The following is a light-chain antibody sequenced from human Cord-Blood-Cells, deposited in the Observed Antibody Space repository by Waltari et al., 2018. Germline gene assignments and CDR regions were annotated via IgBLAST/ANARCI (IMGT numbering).Light chain of an antibody. CDR2: DAS. Sequence: DIHVTQSPSTLSASVGDRVTITCRASQSISSWLAWYQQKPGKAPKLLICDASSFESGVPSRFRGSGSGKEFTLTISSLQPDDFATYYCQQYNSYSPYTFGQGTKLEIK. V-gene: IGKV1-5*01. J-gene: IGKJ2*01. CDR1: QSISSW. CDR3: QQYNSYSPYT.